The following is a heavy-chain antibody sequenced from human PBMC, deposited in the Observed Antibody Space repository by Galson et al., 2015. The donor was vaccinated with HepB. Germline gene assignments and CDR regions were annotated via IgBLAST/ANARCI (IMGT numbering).Heavy chain of an antibody. CDR3: VKENWGDRAYFDL. CDR2: ISSNGGST. D-gene: IGHD3-16*01. J-gene: IGHJ2*01. V-gene: IGHV3-64D*06. CDR1: GFTFSSYA. Sequence: SLRLSCAASGFTFSSYAMHWVRQAPGKGLEYVSAISSNGGSTYYADSVKGRFTISRDNSKNTLYLQMSSLRAEDTAVYYCVKENWGDRAYFDLWGRGTLVTVSS.